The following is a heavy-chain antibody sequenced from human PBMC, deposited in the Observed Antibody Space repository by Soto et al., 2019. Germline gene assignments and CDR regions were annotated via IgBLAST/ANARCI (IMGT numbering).Heavy chain of an antibody. V-gene: IGHV1-18*01. CDR2: ISAYNGNT. D-gene: IGHD3-10*01. Sequence: QVQLVQSGAEVKKPGASVKVSCKASGYTFTSYGISWVRQAPGQGLEWMGWISAYNGNTNYAQKLQGRVTMTTDTSTSTAYMELRSLRSDDTAVYYCAREAWNLLLWFGEPPPYYGMDVWGQGTTVTVSS. J-gene: IGHJ6*02. CDR1: GYTFTSYG. CDR3: AREAWNLLLWFGEPPPYYGMDV.